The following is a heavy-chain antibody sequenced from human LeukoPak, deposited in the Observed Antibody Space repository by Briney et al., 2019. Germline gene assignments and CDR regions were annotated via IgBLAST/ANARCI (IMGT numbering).Heavy chain of an antibody. CDR3: SGSSSWYRGGDY. D-gene: IGHD6-13*01. CDR2: IYSGGST. J-gene: IGHJ4*02. V-gene: IGHV3-66*02. CDR1: GGSFSGYY. Sequence: PSETLSLTCAVYGGSFSGYYWSWIRQPPGKGLEWVSVIYSGGSTYYADSVKGRFTISRDNSKNTLYLQMNSLRAEDTAVYYCSGSSSWYRGGDYWGQGTLVTVSS.